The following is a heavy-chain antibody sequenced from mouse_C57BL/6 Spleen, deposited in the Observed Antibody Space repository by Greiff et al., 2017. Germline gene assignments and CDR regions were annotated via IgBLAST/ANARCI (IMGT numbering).Heavy chain of an antibody. CDR2: IDPSDSYT. V-gene: IGHV1-50*01. CDR3: AQGDFLTS. Sequence: QVQLQQPGAELVKPGASVKLSCKASGYTFTSYWMQWVKQRPGQGLEWIGEIDPSDSYTNYNQKFKGKATLTVDTSSSTAYMQLSSLTSEDSAVYYCAQGDFLTSWGQGTSVTVSS. J-gene: IGHJ4*01. CDR1: GYTFTSYW.